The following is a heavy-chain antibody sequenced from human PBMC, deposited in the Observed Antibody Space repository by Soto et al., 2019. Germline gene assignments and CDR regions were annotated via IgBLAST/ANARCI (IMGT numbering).Heavy chain of an antibody. CDR1: GFTFSSYA. J-gene: IGHJ4*02. D-gene: IGHD3-10*01. CDR3: AKGDTVLLWFGELLSFDY. Sequence: GGSLRLSCAASGFTFSSYAMSWVRQAPGKGLEWVSAISGSGGSTYYADSVKGRFTISRDNSKNTLYLQMNSLRAEDTAVYYCAKGDTVLLWFGELLSFDYWGQGTLVTVSS. CDR2: ISGSGGST. V-gene: IGHV3-23*01.